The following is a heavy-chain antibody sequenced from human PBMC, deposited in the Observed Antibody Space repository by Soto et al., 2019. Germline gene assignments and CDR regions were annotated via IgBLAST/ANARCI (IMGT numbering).Heavy chain of an antibody. CDR1: GFTFSSYA. D-gene: IGHD3-10*01. Sequence: GGSLRLSCAASGFTFSSYAMSWVRQAPGKGLEWVSAISGSGGSTYYADSVKGRFTISRDNSKNTLYLQMNSLRAEDTAVYYCAKDLGLRGFRGYYFDYWGQGTLVTVSS. V-gene: IGHV3-23*01. CDR2: ISGSGGST. J-gene: IGHJ4*02. CDR3: AKDLGLRGFRGYYFDY.